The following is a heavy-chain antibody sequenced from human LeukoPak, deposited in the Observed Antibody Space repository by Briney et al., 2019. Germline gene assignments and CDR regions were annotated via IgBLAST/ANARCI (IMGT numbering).Heavy chain of an antibody. CDR2: ISGSGGST. Sequence: PGGSLRLSCAASGFTFSSYAMSWVRQAPGKGLEWVSAISGSGGSTYYADSVKGRFTISRDNSKNTLYLQMNSLRAEDTAVYYCAKPHRGYCSGGSCDYWGQGTLVTVSS. V-gene: IGHV3-23*01. D-gene: IGHD2-15*01. CDR3: AKPHRGYCSGGSCDY. CDR1: GFTFSSYA. J-gene: IGHJ4*02.